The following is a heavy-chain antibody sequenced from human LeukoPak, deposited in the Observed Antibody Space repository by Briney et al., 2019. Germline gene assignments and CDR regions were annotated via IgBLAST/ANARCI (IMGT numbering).Heavy chain of an antibody. CDR1: DFSFTTYT. J-gene: IGHJ4*02. D-gene: IGHD3-10*01. CDR2: ISGGDPTT. CDR3: AKQSLLLRGPLLIYYFDF. Sequence: RPGGSLRLSCAASDFSFTTYTMSWVRQAPGKGLEWVSSISGGDPTTYYADSVKGRFTISRDNSKNTLYLQMNSLRAEDTAIYYCAKQSLLLRGPLLIYYFDFWGQGTLVTVSS. V-gene: IGHV3-23*01.